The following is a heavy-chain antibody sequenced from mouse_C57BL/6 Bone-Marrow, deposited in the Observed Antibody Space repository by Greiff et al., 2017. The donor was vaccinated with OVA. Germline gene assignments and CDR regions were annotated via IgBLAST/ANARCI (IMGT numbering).Heavy chain of an antibody. V-gene: IGHV14-4*01. CDR1: GFNIKDDY. CDR3: TTLTGTADY. CDR2: IDPENGDT. D-gene: IGHD4-1*01. J-gene: IGHJ2*01. Sequence: EVQLVESGAELVRPGASVKLSCTASGFNIKDDYMHWVKQRPEQGLEWIGWIDPENGDTEYASKFQGKATITADTSSNTAYLQLSSLTSEDTAVYYCTTLTGTADYWGQGTTLTVSS.